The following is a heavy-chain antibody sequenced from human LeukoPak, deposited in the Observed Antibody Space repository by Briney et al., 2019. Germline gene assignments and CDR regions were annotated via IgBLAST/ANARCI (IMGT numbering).Heavy chain of an antibody. Sequence: PGGSLRLSCAASGFTFSSYSMNWVRQAPGKGLEWVSSISSSSSYIYYADSVKGRFTISRDNAKNSLYLQMNSLRAEDTAVYYCARVRPYYYGSGSYVSRLDPWGHGTLVTVSS. V-gene: IGHV3-21*01. J-gene: IGHJ5*02. D-gene: IGHD3-10*01. CDR1: GFTFSSYS. CDR3: ARVRPYYYGSGSYVSRLDP. CDR2: ISSSSSYI.